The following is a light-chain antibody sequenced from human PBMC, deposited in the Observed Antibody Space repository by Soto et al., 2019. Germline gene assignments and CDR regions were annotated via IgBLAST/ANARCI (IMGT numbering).Light chain of an antibody. J-gene: IGLJ3*02. V-gene: IGLV2-8*01. CDR3: SSFTGSNNYIV. Sequence: QSALTQPPSASGCPGQSVTISCTGPKSDIGGDNYVSWYHRQPGRAPKLIIYEVTERPSGVPGRFSGSKSGDTASLTVTGLKAEDEGEYYCSSFTGSNNYIVFGGGTKLTVL. CDR2: EVT. CDR1: KSDIGGDNY.